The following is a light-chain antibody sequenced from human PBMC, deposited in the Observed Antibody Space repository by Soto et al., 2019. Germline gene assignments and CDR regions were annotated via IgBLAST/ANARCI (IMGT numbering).Light chain of an antibody. V-gene: IGKV2-30*02. CDR3: MQGTQWPYT. CDR2: QVS. J-gene: IGKJ2*01. CDR1: QGLLHSNGDTF. Sequence: DVVMTQSPLSLPVTLGQPASISCRSSQGLLHSNGDTFLSWFQQRPGQSPRRLIYQVSNRDSGVPDRFSGSGSGTDFTLTISRVEAEDVGIYYCMQGTQWPYTFGQGTKLEI.